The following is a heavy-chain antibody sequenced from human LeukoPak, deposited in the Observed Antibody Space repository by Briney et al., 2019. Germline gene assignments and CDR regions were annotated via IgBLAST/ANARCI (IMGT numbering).Heavy chain of an antibody. V-gene: IGHV1-2*02. D-gene: IGHD1-26*01. J-gene: IGHJ6*03. Sequence: GASVKVSCKASGYTFTGYYMHWVRQAPGQGLEWMGWINPNSGGTNYAQKFQGRVTMTRDTSISTAYMELSRLRSDDTAVYYCARNLWELPYYYMDAWGKVTTVTVSS. CDR2: INPNSGGT. CDR1: GYTFTGYY. CDR3: ARNLWELPYYYMDA.